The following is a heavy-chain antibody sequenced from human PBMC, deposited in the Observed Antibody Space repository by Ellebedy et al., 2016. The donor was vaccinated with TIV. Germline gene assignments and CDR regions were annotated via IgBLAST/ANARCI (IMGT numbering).Heavy chain of an antibody. J-gene: IGHJ6*02. CDR1: GFTFSSYA. CDR2: IRSSGAPI. CDR3: ARGYGLDV. V-gene: IGHV3-21*01. Sequence: PGGSLRLSCAASGFTFSSYAMSWVRQAPGKGLEWVSFIRSSGAPISYADSVKGRFTISRDNAKNSLYLQMNSLRANDTAVYYCARGYGLDVWGQGTTVTVSS.